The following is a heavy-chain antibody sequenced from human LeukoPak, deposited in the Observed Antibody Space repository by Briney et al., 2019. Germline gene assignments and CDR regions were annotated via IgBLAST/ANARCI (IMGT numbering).Heavy chain of an antibody. J-gene: IGHJ4*02. CDR2: ICSGDSDT. CDR1: GYSFSNFW. CDR3: ARREASANFDY. Sequence: GESLKISCQGSGYSFSNFWIGWVRQMPGKGLEWMGIICSGDSDTRYSPSFQGQVIISADRSVNTVYLQWDSLKASDTATYYCARREASANFDYWGQGTLVTVSS. V-gene: IGHV5-51*01. D-gene: IGHD2-15*01.